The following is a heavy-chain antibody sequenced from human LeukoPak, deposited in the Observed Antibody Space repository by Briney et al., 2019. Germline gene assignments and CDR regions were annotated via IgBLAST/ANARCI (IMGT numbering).Heavy chain of an antibody. CDR3: AREGAAMAPRYFDH. CDR2: IKNDGSTT. J-gene: IGHJ4*02. D-gene: IGHD5-18*01. Sequence: GGSLRLSCAASGFTFSSYWMLWVRQIPGKGLLWVSRIKNDGSTTTYADSVKSRFTISRDNAKNMLYLQMNSLRPEDTAVYYCAREGAAMAPRYFDHWGQGTLVTVSS. V-gene: IGHV3-74*01. CDR1: GFTFSSYW.